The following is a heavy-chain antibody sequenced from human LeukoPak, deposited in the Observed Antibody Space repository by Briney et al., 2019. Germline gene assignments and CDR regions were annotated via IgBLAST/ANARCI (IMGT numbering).Heavy chain of an antibody. D-gene: IGHD2-2*01. CDR2: IYTSGST. Sequence: SETLSLNCPVSGGSISSYYWSWIRQPARKGLEWIGRIYTSGSTNYNPSLKSRVTMSVDTSKNQFSLKLSSVTAADTAVYYCARNRKYPGAFDIWGQGTMVTVSS. CDR3: ARNRKYPGAFDI. CDR1: GGSISSYY. V-gene: IGHV4-4*07. J-gene: IGHJ3*02.